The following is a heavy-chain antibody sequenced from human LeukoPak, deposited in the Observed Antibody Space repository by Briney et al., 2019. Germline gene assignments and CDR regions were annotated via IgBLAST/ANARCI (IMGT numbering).Heavy chain of an antibody. CDR2: INPNSGGT. V-gene: IGHV1-2*02. Sequence: ASVKVSCKASGYTFTGYYMHWVRQAPGQGLEWMGWINPNSGGTNYAQKFQGRVTMTRDTSISTAYMELSSLRSEDTAVYYCARGWRGSGSIDYWGQGTLVTVSS. J-gene: IGHJ4*02. CDR1: GYTFTGYY. D-gene: IGHD3-10*01. CDR3: ARGWRGSGSIDY.